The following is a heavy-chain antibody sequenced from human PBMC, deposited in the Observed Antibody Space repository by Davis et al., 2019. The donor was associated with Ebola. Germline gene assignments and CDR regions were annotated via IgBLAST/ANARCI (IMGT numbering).Heavy chain of an antibody. Sequence: AASVKVSCKASGGTFSSYAISWVRQAPGQGLEWMGGIIPIFGTANYAQKFQGRLTITRDTSATTTYMELSSLRSEDTAVYFCARDPLGYCSGGSCLGNWFDPWGQGTLVTVSS. CDR3: ARDPLGYCSGGSCLGNWFDP. J-gene: IGHJ5*02. D-gene: IGHD2-15*01. CDR2: IIPIFGTA. V-gene: IGHV1-69*05. CDR1: GGTFSSYA.